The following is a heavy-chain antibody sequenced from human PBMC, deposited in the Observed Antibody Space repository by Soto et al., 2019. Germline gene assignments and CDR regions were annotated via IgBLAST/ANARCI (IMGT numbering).Heavy chain of an antibody. CDR3: AGWGPDKVLAY. CDR2: MWYDGSNK. CDR1: GFTFSSHG. J-gene: IGHJ4*02. Sequence: QVQLVESGGGVVQPGRSLRVSCAASGFTFSSHGMHWVRQAPGKGLEWVAVMWYDGSNKYYGESVKGRFIISRDNSKNTVELQMNSQRAQDTARYYCAGWGPDKVLAYWGQGTLVTVS. D-gene: IGHD3-16*01. V-gene: IGHV3-33*01.